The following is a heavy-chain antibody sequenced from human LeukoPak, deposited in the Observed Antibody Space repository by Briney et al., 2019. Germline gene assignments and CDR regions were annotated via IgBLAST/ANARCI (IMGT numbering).Heavy chain of an antibody. D-gene: IGHD5-18*01. Sequence: GGSLRLSCAASGFTFDDYGMSWVRQAPGKGLEWVSGINWNGGSTVYADSVKGRFTISRDNAKNSLYLQMNSLRGEDTALYYCARGSMGIQLWLMVDYWGQGTLVTVSS. CDR1: GFTFDDYG. CDR2: INWNGGST. J-gene: IGHJ4*02. CDR3: ARGSMGIQLWLMVDY. V-gene: IGHV3-20*04.